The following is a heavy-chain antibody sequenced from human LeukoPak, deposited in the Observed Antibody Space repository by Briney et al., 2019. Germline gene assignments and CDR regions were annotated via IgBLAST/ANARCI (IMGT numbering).Heavy chain of an antibody. Sequence: GGSLRLSCAASGFTVSSNYMSWVRQAPGKGLEWVSVIYSGGSTYYADSVKGRFTISRDNSKNTLYLQMNSLRAEDTAVYYCARERIRGHSGPDAFDIWGQGTMVTVSS. CDR3: ARERIRGHSGPDAFDI. CDR2: IYSGGST. CDR1: GFTVSSNY. D-gene: IGHD5-12*01. V-gene: IGHV3-53*01. J-gene: IGHJ3*02.